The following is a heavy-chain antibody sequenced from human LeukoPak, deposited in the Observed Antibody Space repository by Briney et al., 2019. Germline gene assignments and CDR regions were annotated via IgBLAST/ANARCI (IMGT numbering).Heavy chain of an antibody. Sequence: GGSLRLSCAASGFTVSSNYMSWVRQAPGKVLEWVSVIYSGGSTYYADSVKGRFTISRDNSKNTLYLQMNSLRAEDTAVYYCARGTRYSYDFDYWGQGTLVTVSS. CDR2: IYSGGST. D-gene: IGHD5-18*01. CDR3: ARGTRYSYDFDY. J-gene: IGHJ4*02. V-gene: IGHV3-53*01. CDR1: GFTVSSNY.